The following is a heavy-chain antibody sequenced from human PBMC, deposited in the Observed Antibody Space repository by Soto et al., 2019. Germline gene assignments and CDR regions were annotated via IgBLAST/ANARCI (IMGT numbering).Heavy chain of an antibody. CDR2: IYYSGST. Sequence: QVQLQESGPGLVKPSETLSLTCTVSGGSISSYYWSWIRQPPGKGLEWIGYIYYSGSTNYNPSLKSRVTISVDTSKNQFSLKLSSVTAADTAVYYCARKPGYSSGWYGYYFDYWGQGTLVTVSS. CDR3: ARKPGYSSGWYGYYFDY. J-gene: IGHJ4*02. D-gene: IGHD6-19*01. V-gene: IGHV4-59*01. CDR1: GGSISSYY.